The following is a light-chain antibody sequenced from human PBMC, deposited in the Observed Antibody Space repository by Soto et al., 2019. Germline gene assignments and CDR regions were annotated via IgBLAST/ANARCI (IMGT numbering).Light chain of an antibody. Sequence: DIQMTQSPSTLSASVGDRVTITCRASQRIDTWLAWHQQKPGQVPKLLIPKASSLESGVPSRFSGSGSGTEITITISRLQPEGSASEYCQQYNSYRAFGQGTKVDI. CDR1: QRIDTW. J-gene: IGKJ1*01. CDR3: QQYNSYRA. V-gene: IGKV1-5*03. CDR2: KAS.